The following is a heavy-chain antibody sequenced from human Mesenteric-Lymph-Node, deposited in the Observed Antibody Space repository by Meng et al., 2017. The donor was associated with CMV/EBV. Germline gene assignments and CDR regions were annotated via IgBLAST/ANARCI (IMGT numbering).Heavy chain of an antibody. J-gene: IGHJ5*01. D-gene: IGHD3-16*01. V-gene: IGHV3-7*01. CDR3: LTGHYDGA. CDR2: IKGDGSEK. Sequence: GESLKISGAASGFNFGNFWMNWVRQAPGKGLEWVANIKGDGSEKYYVDSVKGRFTISRDNTKNSLYLQISSLRVEDTAVYYCLTGHYDGAWGHGTLVTVSS. CDR1: GFNFGNFW.